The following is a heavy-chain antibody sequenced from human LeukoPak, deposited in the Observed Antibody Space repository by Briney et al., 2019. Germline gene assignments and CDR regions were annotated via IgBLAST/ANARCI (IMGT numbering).Heavy chain of an antibody. CDR1: GYSFTSYW. J-gene: IGHJ6*02. Sequence: GEPLKISCKGSGYSFTSYWIGWVRQMPGQGQECMGTIYPGDSDTRYSPSFQGQVTISADKSISTAYLQWSSLKASDTAMYYCARLAGSGSYYNRYCYGMDVWGQGTTVTVSS. D-gene: IGHD3-10*01. CDR3: ARLAGSGSYYNRYCYGMDV. CDR2: IYPGDSDT. V-gene: IGHV5-51*01.